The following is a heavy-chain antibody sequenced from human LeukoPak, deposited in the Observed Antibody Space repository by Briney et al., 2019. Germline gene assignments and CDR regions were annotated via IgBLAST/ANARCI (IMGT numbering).Heavy chain of an antibody. V-gene: IGHV3-23*01. Sequence: PGGSLRLSCAASGFTFSSYVMSWVRQAPGKGLEWVSDISGSGGSTYYADFVKGRFTISRDNSKNTLFLQMNSLRAEDTAVYYCAKTWDLLYDYWGQGTLVTVSS. CDR3: AKTWDLLYDY. CDR2: ISGSGGST. D-gene: IGHD1-26*01. CDR1: GFTFSSYV. J-gene: IGHJ4*02.